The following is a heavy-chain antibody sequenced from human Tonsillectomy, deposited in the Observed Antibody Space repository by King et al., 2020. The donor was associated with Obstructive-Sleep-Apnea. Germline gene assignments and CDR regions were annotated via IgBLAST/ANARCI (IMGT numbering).Heavy chain of an antibody. V-gene: IGHV3-74*01. CDR2: INNDGTSK. CDR1: GFTFASYW. D-gene: IGHD4-23*01. J-gene: IGHJ4*02. Sequence: VQLVESGGGLVQPGGSLRLSCAASGFTFASYWMHWVRQGPEKGLVWVSRINNDGTSKNYADSVKGRFIISRYIAKNTLYLQMNNLRAEDTAVYYCARDPVASYYFDYWGQGTLVTVSS. CDR3: ARDPVASYYFDY.